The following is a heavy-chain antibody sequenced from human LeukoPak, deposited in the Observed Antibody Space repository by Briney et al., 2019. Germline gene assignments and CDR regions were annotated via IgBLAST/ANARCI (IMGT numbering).Heavy chain of an antibody. D-gene: IGHD2-15*01. CDR1: GGSFSGYY. CDR3: ARGGDCSGGSCYADYYYYYMDV. V-gene: IGHV4-34*01. CDR2: INHSGST. J-gene: IGHJ6*03. Sequence: SETLSRTCAVYGGSFSGYYWSWIPHPPGQGLEWIREINHSGSTNYNPSLKSRVTISVDTSKNQFSLKLSSVTAAETAVYYCARGGDCSGGSCYADYYYYYMDVWGKGTTVTVSS.